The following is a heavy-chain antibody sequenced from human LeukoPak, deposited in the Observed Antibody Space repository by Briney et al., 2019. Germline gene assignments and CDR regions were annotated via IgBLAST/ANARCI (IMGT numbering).Heavy chain of an antibody. Sequence: SQTLSLTCTVSGGSISSGSYYWSWIRQPAGKGLEWIGRIYTSGSTNYNPSLKSRVTISVDTSKNQFSLKLSSVTAADTAVYYCARRPYYYDSSGYPMYYFDYWGQGTLVTVSS. CDR1: GGSISSGSYY. V-gene: IGHV4-61*02. D-gene: IGHD3-22*01. CDR3: ARRPYYYDSSGYPMYYFDY. J-gene: IGHJ4*02. CDR2: IYTSGST.